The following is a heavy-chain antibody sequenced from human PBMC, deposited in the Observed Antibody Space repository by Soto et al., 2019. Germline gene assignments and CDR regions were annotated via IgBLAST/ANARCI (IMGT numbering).Heavy chain of an antibody. Sequence: GGSLRLSCAASGFTFSNYGMHWVRQAPGKGLEWVALIWYDGSNKNYADSVKGRFTISRDNSRNTLYLQMNSLSAEDTAAYYCARIKSTIWAEGEDYWGQGTLVTVSS. CDR3: ARIKSTIWAEGEDY. J-gene: IGHJ4*02. CDR1: GFTFSNYG. V-gene: IGHV3-33*01. D-gene: IGHD3-16*01. CDR2: IWYDGSNK.